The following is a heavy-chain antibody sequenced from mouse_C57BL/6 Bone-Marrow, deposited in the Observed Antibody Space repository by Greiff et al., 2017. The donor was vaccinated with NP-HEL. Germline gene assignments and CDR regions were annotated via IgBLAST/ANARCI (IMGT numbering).Heavy chain of an antibody. J-gene: IGHJ2*01. CDR2: ISSGGSYT. Sequence: EVKLVESGGDLVKPGGSLKLSCAASGFTFSSYGMSWVRQTPDKRLEWVATISSGGSYTYYPDSVKGRFTISSDKAKNTLYLQMSSLKSEDTAMYYCARHYYSNYFDYWGQGTTLTVSA. V-gene: IGHV5-6*01. CDR3: ARHYYSNYFDY. CDR1: GFTFSSYG. D-gene: IGHD2-5*01.